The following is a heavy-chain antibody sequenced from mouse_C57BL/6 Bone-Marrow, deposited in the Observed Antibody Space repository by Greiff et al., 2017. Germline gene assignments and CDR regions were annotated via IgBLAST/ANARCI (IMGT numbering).Heavy chain of an antibody. CDR3: ALWIRRGFDY. Sequence: QVQLQQSGAALVKPGASVSLSCKASGYTFTSYWLHWVKQRPGQGLEWIGMIHPNSGSTNYNEKFKSKATRTVDKSSSTAYMQLSSLTSEDSAVYYCALWIRRGFDYWGQGTTLTVSS. CDR2: IHPNSGST. V-gene: IGHV1-64*01. D-gene: IGHD2-2*01. CDR1: GYTFTSYW. J-gene: IGHJ2*01.